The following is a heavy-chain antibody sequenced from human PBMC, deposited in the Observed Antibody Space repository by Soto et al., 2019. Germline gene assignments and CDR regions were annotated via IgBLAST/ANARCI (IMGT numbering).Heavy chain of an antibody. V-gene: IGHV1-46*01. Sequence: ASVKVSCKASGYTFTSYHVHWVRQAPGQGLEWMGIINPSGGSTTYAQKYQGRVTMTRDTFTSTVYMDLSSLRSEDTAVYYCATAWISWGQGTLVTVSS. J-gene: IGHJ5*02. CDR2: INPSGGST. CDR3: ATAWIS. D-gene: IGHD1-1*01. CDR1: GYTFTSYH.